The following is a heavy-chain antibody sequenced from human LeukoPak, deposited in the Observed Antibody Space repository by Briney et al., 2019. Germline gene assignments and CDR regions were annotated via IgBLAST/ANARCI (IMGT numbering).Heavy chain of an antibody. CDR3: AKDPFDY. Sequence: PGRSLRLSWAASGFTFSSYGMHWVRQAPGKGLEWVAVISYDGSNKYYADPVKGRFTISRDNSKNTLYLQMNSLRAEDTAVYYCAKDPFDYWGQGTLVTVSS. J-gene: IGHJ4*02. CDR1: GFTFSSYG. CDR2: ISYDGSNK. V-gene: IGHV3-30*18.